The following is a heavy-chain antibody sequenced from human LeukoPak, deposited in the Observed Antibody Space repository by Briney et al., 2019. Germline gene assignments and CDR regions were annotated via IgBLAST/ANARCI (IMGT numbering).Heavy chain of an antibody. CDR2: IYHSGST. CDR1: GGSISSGGYS. J-gene: IGHJ6*02. D-gene: IGHD6-13*01. Sequence: PSETLSLTCAVSGGSISSGGYSWSWIRQPPGKGLEWIGYIYHSGSTYYNPSLKSRVTISVDTSRNQFSLKLSSVTAADTAVYYCARVAAAASRIYYYYGMDVWGQGTTVTVSS. V-gene: IGHV4-30-2*05. CDR3: ARVAAAASRIYYYYGMDV.